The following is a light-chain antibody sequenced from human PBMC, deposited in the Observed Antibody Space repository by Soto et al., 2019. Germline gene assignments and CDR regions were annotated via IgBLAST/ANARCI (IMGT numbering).Light chain of an antibody. J-gene: IGKJ1*01. CDR3: QQYGSSPRT. CDR2: GAS. Sequence: EIVLTQSPGTLSLSPGERATLSCRASQRVSSSYLAWYQQKPGQAPRLLIYGASSRATGIPDRFSGSGSGTDFPLTISRLAPEDVAVYYCQQYGSSPRTFGQGTKVEIK. V-gene: IGKV3-20*01. CDR1: QRVSSSY.